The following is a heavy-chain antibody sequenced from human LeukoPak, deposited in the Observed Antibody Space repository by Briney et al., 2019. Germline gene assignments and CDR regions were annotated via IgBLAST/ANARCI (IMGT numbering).Heavy chain of an antibody. Sequence: PSETLSLTCAVYGGSFSGYYWSWIRQPPGKGLEWIGEINHSGSTDYNPSLKSRVTISVDTSKNQFSLKLSSVTAADTAVYYCARGCIAAAGGRHFQHWGQGTLVTVSS. CDR2: INHSGST. CDR1: GGSFSGYY. V-gene: IGHV4-34*01. CDR3: ARGCIAAAGGRHFQH. D-gene: IGHD6-13*01. J-gene: IGHJ1*01.